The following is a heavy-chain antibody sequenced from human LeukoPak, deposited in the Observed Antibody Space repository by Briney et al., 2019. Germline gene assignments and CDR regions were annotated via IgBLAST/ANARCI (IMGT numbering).Heavy chain of an antibody. J-gene: IGHJ3*02. V-gene: IGHV1-69*04. CDR2: IIPILGIA. CDR3: ARVTSITIFGVVIQGAFDI. Sequence: ASVKVSCKASDGTYSSCAISWVRQAPGQGLEWMGRIIPILGIANYAQKFQGRVTITADKSTSTAYMELSSLRSEDTAVYYCARVTSITIFGVVIQGAFDIWGQGTMVTVSS. CDR1: DGTYSSCA. D-gene: IGHD3-3*01.